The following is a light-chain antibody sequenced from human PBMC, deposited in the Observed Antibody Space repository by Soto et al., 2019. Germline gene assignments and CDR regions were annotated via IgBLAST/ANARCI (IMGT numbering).Light chain of an antibody. J-gene: IGKJ1*01. CDR2: GAS. Sequence: DIQMTQSPSSLSASIGDRVTITCRASQSISTYLTWHQQKPGKAPKVLIFGASNLQSGVPSRFSGNGSETDFTLTISSLQPEDVATYYCQQSYSAPETFGQGTTVEI. CDR3: QQSYSAPET. V-gene: IGKV1-39*01. CDR1: QSISTY.